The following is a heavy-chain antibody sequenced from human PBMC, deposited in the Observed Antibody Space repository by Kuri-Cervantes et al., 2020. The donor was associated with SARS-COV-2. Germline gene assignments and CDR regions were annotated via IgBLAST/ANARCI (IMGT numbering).Heavy chain of an antibody. D-gene: IGHD2-2*01. Sequence: ETLSLTCAVYGGSFSGYYWSWIRQPPGKGLEWVANIKQDGSEKYYVDSVKGRFTISRDNAKNSLYLQMNSLRAEDTALYYCAKAGDIVVVPAAMDVWGKGTTVTVSS. CDR1: GGSFSGYY. CDR2: IKQDGSEK. J-gene: IGHJ6*04. V-gene: IGHV3-7*03. CDR3: AKAGDIVVVPAAMDV.